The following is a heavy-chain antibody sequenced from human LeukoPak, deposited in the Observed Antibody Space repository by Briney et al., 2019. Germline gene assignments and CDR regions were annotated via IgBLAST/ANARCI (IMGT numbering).Heavy chain of an antibody. Sequence: GGSLRLSCAASGFTFSNYAITWVRQAPGRGLEWVSTISGRGDITYYADSVKGRFTISRDNSKNTLYLQMNSLRAEDTAVYYCAKVGRYSSGWYVRYFDYWGQGTLVTVSS. V-gene: IGHV3-23*01. CDR3: AKVGRYSSGWYVRYFDY. CDR2: ISGRGDIT. J-gene: IGHJ4*02. CDR1: GFTFSNYA. D-gene: IGHD6-19*01.